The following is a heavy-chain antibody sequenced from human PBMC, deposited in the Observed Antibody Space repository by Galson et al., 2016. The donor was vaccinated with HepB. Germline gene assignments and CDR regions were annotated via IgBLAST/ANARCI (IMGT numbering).Heavy chain of an antibody. Sequence: SVKVSCKASGYAFINYGITWMRQAPGQGLEWMGWISAYNGNTNYAQKYQGRVTMTRDTSTGTVYMELRSLRSDDTAVYYCAREGGTGDLYFDYWGQGTLVT. V-gene: IGHV1-18*01. CDR1: GYAFINYG. CDR3: AREGGTGDLYFDY. J-gene: IGHJ4*02. CDR2: ISAYNGNT. D-gene: IGHD7-27*01.